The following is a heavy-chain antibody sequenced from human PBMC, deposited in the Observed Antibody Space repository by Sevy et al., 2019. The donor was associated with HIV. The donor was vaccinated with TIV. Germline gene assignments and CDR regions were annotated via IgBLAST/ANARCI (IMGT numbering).Heavy chain of an antibody. J-gene: IGHJ4*02. Sequence: ASVKVSCKASGYTFTSYGISWVRQAPGQGLEWMGWISAYNGNTNYAQKLQGRVTMTTDTSTSTAYMELRSLRSDDTAVYYSARDPGPYYYGSAIDYWGQGTLVTVSS. CDR1: GYTFTSYG. CDR2: ISAYNGNT. V-gene: IGHV1-18*01. D-gene: IGHD3-10*01. CDR3: ARDPGPYYYGSAIDY.